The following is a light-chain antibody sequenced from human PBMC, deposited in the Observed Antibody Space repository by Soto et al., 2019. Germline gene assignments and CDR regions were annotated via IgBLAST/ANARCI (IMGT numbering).Light chain of an antibody. V-gene: IGKV3-20*01. CDR3: QQYGSSSFA. CDR1: QSISGTY. J-gene: IGKJ3*01. Sequence: EIGLTQSPGTLSLSPGERATLSCRARQSISGTYLAWYQKKPGQAPRLLLYGASSRATGIPDRFSGSGYGTYFTLTISRLEPEDCAVYYCQQYGSSSFAFGPGTKVEIK. CDR2: GAS.